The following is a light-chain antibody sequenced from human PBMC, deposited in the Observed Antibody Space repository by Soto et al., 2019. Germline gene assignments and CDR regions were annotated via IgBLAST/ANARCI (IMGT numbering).Light chain of an antibody. Sequence: DIQMTQSPSTLSASVGDRVAITCRASQSISIWLAWYQQKPGKAPKLLIYKASSLESGVPSGFSGSGSGTEFTLTMSSLQPDDFATYFCQQYNNYSWTFGQGTKVEIK. CDR3: QQYNNYSWT. V-gene: IGKV1-5*03. J-gene: IGKJ1*01. CDR2: KAS. CDR1: QSISIW.